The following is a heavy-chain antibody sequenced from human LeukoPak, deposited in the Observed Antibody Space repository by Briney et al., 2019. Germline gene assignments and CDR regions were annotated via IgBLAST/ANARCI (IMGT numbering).Heavy chain of an antibody. D-gene: IGHD6-19*01. Sequence: SETLSLTCAVYGGSFSGYYWSWIRQPPGKGLEWMGEINHSGSTNYNPSLKSRVTIPVATSKNKIYLKLKSVTAAATAWYYCARVGVLCLAVVGRGTNWYFDLWGRGTLVTVSS. CDR2: INHSGST. J-gene: IGHJ2*01. V-gene: IGHV4-34*01. CDR3: ARVGVLCLAVVGRGTNWYFDL. CDR1: GGSFSGYY.